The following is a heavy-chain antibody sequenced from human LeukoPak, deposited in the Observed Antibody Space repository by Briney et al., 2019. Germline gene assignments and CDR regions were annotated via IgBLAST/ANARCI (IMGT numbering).Heavy chain of an antibody. CDR1: GGSFSGYY. D-gene: IGHD5-18*01. V-gene: IGHV4-34*01. CDR3: ARRGTLGYSYGYRDY. Sequence: PSETLSLTCAVYGGSFSGYYWSWIRQPPGKGLEWIGEINHSGSTNYNPSLKSRVTISVDTSKDQFSLKLSSVTAADTAVYYCARRGTLGYSYGYRDYWGQGTLVSVSS. CDR2: INHSGST. J-gene: IGHJ4*02.